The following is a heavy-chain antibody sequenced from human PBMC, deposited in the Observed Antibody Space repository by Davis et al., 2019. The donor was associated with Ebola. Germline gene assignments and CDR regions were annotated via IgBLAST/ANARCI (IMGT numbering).Heavy chain of an antibody. V-gene: IGHV3-7*01. Sequence: GESLKISCVVSGFNFDNSWMTWVRQAPGKGLEWVANMGGAGSLKNYVDSVKGRFTISRDNAKNSLFLQMNSLRAEDTAVYYCARDCSTTSCQGEGFDYRGQGTLVTVSS. CDR3: ARDCSTTSCQGEGFDY. D-gene: IGHD2-2*01. J-gene: IGHJ4*02. CDR1: GFNFDNSW. CDR2: MGGAGSLK.